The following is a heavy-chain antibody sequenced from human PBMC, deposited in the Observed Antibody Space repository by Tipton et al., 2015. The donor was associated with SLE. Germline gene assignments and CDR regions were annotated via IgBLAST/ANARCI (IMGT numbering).Heavy chain of an antibody. CDR2: IDWKAGNT. D-gene: IGHD2-2*01. CDR1: GFTFDGFV. Sequence: SLRLSCAASGFTFDGFVVSWVRQAPGKGLQWVSGIDWKAGNTGYADSVKGRFTISRDNAKNTLYLQMNSLRAEDAALYYCARGIDPTSSRISDYWGQGTLVSVSS. CDR3: ARGIDPTSSRISDY. V-gene: IGHV3-20*04. J-gene: IGHJ4*02.